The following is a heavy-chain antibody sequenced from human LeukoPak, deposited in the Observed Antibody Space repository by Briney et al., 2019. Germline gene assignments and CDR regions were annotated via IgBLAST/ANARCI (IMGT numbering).Heavy chain of an antibody. Sequence: PSETLSLTCTVSGGSISSYYWSWIRQPPGKGLEWIGYIYYSGSTNYNPSLKSRVTISVDSSKNQFSLRLRSVTASDTAFYFCARHPGGDSDNWFDPWGHGILVTVSS. V-gene: IGHV4-59*08. CDR2: IYYSGST. D-gene: IGHD2-21*01. J-gene: IGHJ5*02. CDR1: GGSISSYY. CDR3: ARHPGGDSDNWFDP.